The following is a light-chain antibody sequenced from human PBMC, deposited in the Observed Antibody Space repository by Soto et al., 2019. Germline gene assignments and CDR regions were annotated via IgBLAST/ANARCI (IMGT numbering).Light chain of an antibody. V-gene: IGLV1-47*01. CDR3: ATWDDSLSDVV. CDR1: SSNIGSNY. J-gene: IGLJ2*01. Sequence: QLVLAQPPSASGTPGQRVTISCSGSSSNIGSNYVYWYQQLPGTAPKLLIYRNNQRPSGVPDRFSGSKSDTSASLAISGLRSEDEADYYCATWDDSLSDVVFGGGTQLTVL. CDR2: RNN.